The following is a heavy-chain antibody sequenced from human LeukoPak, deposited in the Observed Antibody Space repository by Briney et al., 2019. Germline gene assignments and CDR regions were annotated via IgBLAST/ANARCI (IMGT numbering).Heavy chain of an antibody. D-gene: IGHD6-19*01. CDR3: ARGSDSSGWSPFDY. CDR1: GVSISSYY. J-gene: IGHJ4*02. Sequence: PSETLSLTRTVSGVSISSYYWSWIRQPPGKGLEWIGYMYFSGSTNYNPSLKSRVTISVDTSKNQFSLKLNSVTAADTAVYYCARGSDSSGWSPFDYWGQGTLVTVSS. V-gene: IGHV4-59*01. CDR2: MYFSGST.